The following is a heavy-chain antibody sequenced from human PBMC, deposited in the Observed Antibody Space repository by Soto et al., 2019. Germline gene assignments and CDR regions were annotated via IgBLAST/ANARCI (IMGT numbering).Heavy chain of an antibody. V-gene: IGHV5-51*01. J-gene: IGHJ6*02. D-gene: IGHD6-6*01. CDR1: GYSFTSYW. CDR2: IYPGDSDT. CDR3: ARTQYSSSTGRYYYYGMDV. Sequence: GASLKISCKGSGYSFTSYWIGWVRQMPGKGLEWMGIIYPGDSDTRYSPSFQVQVTISADKSISTAYLQWSSLKASDTAMYYCARTQYSSSTGRYYYYGMDVWGQGTTVTVSS.